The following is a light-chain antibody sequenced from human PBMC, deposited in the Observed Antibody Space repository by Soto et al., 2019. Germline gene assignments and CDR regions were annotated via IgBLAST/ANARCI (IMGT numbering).Light chain of an antibody. CDR3: AAWDASLSACV. CDR2: EVT. V-gene: IGLV2-14*01. CDR1: SGDIGGYNY. Sequence: QSALTQPASVSGSPGQSITISCTGTSGDIGGYNYVSWYQQHPGKAPKLLISEVTNRPSGVPDRFSGSRSGTSASLAIVGLRSEDEAIYYCAAWDASLSACVFGNGTKLTVL. J-gene: IGLJ1*01.